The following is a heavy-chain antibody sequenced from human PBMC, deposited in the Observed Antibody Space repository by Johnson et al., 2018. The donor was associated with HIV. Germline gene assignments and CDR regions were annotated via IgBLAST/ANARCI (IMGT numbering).Heavy chain of an antibody. D-gene: IGHD1-26*01. CDR2: VHQDGSAK. J-gene: IGHJ3*02. Sequence: VQLVESGGGLVKPGGSLRLSCAASGFTFSNHWMSWVRQAPGKGLEYVANVHQDGSAKFYVDSVKGRFTISRDNAKNSLYLQMNSLRAEDTAVYYCARGGVGDVFDIWGQGTMVTVSS. CDR1: GFTFSNHW. CDR3: ARGGVGDVFDI. V-gene: IGHV3-7*02.